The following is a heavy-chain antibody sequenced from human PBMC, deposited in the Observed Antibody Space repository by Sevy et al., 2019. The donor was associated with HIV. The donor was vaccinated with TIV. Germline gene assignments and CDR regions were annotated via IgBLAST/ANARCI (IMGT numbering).Heavy chain of an antibody. J-gene: IGHJ6*02. Sequence: ASVKVSCKASGGTFSSYAISWVRQAPGQGLEWMGGIIPIFGTANYAQKFQGRVTITADESTSTAYMELSSLRSEDTAVYYCPEGAAYNWNDVSYYGMDVWGQGTTVTVSS. V-gene: IGHV1-69*13. CDR1: GGTFSSYA. CDR2: IIPIFGTA. CDR3: PEGAAYNWNDVSYYGMDV. D-gene: IGHD1-20*01.